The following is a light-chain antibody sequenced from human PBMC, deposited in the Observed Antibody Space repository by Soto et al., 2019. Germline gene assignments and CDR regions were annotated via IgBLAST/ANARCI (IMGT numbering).Light chain of an antibody. CDR3: QSYDSSNPVV. J-gene: IGLJ2*01. CDR2: EDN. CDR1: SGSIASNY. V-gene: IGLV6-57*04. Sequence: NFMLTQPHSVSESPGKTVTISCTRSSGSIASNYVQWYQQRPGSAPTTVIYEDNQRPSGVPDRFSGSIDSSSNSASLTISGLKTEDEADYYCQSYDSSNPVVFGGGNKVTVL.